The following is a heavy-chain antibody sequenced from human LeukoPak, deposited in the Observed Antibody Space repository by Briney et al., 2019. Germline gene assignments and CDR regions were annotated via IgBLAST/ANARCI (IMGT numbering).Heavy chain of an antibody. CDR1: GFTFSSYW. CDR3: AKSVFDSSGDPYMDV. V-gene: IGHV3-23*01. CDR2: ISGSGGST. Sequence: GGSLRLSCAASGFTFSSYWMSWVRQAPGKGLEWVSAISGSGGSTYYADSVKGRFTISRDNSKNTLYLQMNSLRAEDTAVYYCAKSVFDSSGDPYMDVWGKGTTVTISS. D-gene: IGHD3-22*01. J-gene: IGHJ6*03.